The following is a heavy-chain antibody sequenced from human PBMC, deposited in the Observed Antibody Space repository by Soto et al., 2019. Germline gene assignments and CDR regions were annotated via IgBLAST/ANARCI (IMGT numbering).Heavy chain of an antibody. Sequence: QVQLVESGGGLVKPGGSLRLSCAASGFTFSDYYMSWIRQAPGKGLEWVSYISSSGSTIYYADSVKGRFTISRDNAKNSLYLQMNSLRAEDTAVYYCARQSPDPSGSTPFTYYYYYYMDVWGKGTTVTVSS. J-gene: IGHJ6*03. V-gene: IGHV3-11*01. CDR2: ISSSGSTI. CDR1: GFTFSDYY. CDR3: ARQSPDPSGSTPFTYYYYYYMDV. D-gene: IGHD3-10*01.